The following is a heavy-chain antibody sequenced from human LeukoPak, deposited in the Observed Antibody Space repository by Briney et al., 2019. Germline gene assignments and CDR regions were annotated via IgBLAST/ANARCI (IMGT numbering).Heavy chain of an antibody. J-gene: IGHJ4*02. CDR3: ARGLGYSYGIYYFDY. Sequence: SETLSLTCTVSGGSISSSSYYWGWIRQPPGKGLEWIGSIYYSGSTYYNPSLKSRVTISVDTSKNQFSLKLSSVTAADTAVYYCARGLGYSYGIYYFDYWGQGTLVTVSS. V-gene: IGHV4-39*07. D-gene: IGHD5-18*01. CDR2: IYYSGST. CDR1: GGSISSSSYY.